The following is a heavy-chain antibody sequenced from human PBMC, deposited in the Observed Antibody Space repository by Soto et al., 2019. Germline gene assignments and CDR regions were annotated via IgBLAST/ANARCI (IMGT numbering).Heavy chain of an antibody. D-gene: IGHD5-18*01. J-gene: IGHJ4*02. V-gene: IGHV3-30*18. CDR1: GFTFSSYG. CDR3: AKDRQLGSSLYYFDY. Sequence: GGSLRLSCAASGFTFSSYGMHWVRQAPGKGLEWVAVISYHGSNKDYADSVKGRFTISRDNSKNTLYLQMNSLRGEDTAVYYCAKDRQLGSSLYYFDYWGQGTLVTVSS. CDR2: ISYHGSNK.